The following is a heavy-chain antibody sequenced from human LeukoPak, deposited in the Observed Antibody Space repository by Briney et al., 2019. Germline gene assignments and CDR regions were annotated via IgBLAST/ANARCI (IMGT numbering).Heavy chain of an antibody. CDR2: IIPILGIA. J-gene: IGHJ6*02. CDR1: GGTFSSYA. D-gene: IGHD2-2*01. Sequence: SVKASCKASGGTFSSYAISWVRQAPGQGLEWMGRIIPILGIANYAQKFQGRVTITADKSTSTAYMELSSLRSEDTAVYYCARVLCSSTSCLHYYYYYGMDVWGQGTTVTVSS. CDR3: ARVLCSSTSCLHYYYYYGMDV. V-gene: IGHV1-69*04.